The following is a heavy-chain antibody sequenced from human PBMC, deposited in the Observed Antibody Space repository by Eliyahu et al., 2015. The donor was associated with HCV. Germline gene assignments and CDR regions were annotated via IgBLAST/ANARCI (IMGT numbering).Heavy chain of an antibody. Sequence: EVQLLESGGGXVQPGGSLRXSCAASGFXFSSXAMSWVRQAPGKGLEWVPAISGSGGSTYYADSVKGRFTISRDNSKNTLYLQMNSLRAEDTAVYYCATRLDDYGGYWGQGTLVTVSS. J-gene: IGHJ4*02. V-gene: IGHV3-23*01. CDR1: GFXFSSXA. CDR3: ATRLDDYGGY. D-gene: IGHD4-17*01. CDR2: ISGSGGST.